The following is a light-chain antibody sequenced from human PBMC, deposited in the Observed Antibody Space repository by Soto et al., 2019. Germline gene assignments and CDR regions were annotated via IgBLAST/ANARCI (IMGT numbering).Light chain of an antibody. CDR3: GTWDSSLSAGV. Sequence: QSVLTQPPSVSAAPGQKVTISCSGSNSNVGNNFVSWYQVLPGTAPKLLISDNNKRPSGIPDRFSGSKSGTSATLGITGLQTGDEADYYCGTWDSSLSAGVFGGGTKLTVL. V-gene: IGLV1-51*01. CDR2: DNN. CDR1: NSNVGNNF. J-gene: IGLJ2*01.